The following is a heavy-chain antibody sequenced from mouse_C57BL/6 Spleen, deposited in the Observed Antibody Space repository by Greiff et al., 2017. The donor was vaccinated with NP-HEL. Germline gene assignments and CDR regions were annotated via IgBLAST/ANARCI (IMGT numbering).Heavy chain of an antibody. CDR2: INPYNGGT. J-gene: IGHJ2*01. V-gene: IGHV1-19*01. CDR1: GYTFTDYY. D-gene: IGHD3-2*02. Sequence: VQLQQSGPVLVKPGASVKMSCKASGYTFTDYYMNWVKQSHGKSLEWIGVINPYNGGTSYNQKFKGKATLTVDKSSSTAYMELNSLTSEDSTVYYCARWGDSSGSYYFDYWGQGTTLTVSS. CDR3: ARWGDSSGSYYFDY.